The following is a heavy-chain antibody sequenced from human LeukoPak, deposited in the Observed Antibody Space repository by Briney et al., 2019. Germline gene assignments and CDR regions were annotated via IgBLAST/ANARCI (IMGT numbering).Heavy chain of an antibody. D-gene: IGHD3/OR15-3a*01. CDR3: AKRGVVIRVILVGFHKAAYYFES. Sequence: GGSLRLSCAVSGITLSNYGMNWVRQAPGKGLEWVAGISDSGSSTNYADSVKGRFTISRDNPKNTLYLQMNSLRAKDTAVYFCAKRGVVIRVILVGFHKAAYYFESWGQGALVTVSS. CDR2: ISDSGSST. CDR1: GITLSNYG. J-gene: IGHJ4*02. V-gene: IGHV3-23*01.